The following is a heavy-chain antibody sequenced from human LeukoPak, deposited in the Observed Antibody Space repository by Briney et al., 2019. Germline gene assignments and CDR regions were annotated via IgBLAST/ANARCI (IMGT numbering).Heavy chain of an antibody. CDR3: ARQFDYGDYEGGYFDY. V-gene: IGHV5-51*01. D-gene: IGHD4-17*01. CDR1: GYSFTSYW. J-gene: IGHJ4*02. CDR2: IYPGDSDT. Sequence: GESLKLSCKGSGYSFTSYWIGWVRQMPGKGLEWMGIIYPGDSDTRYSPSFQGQVTISADKSISTAYLQWSSLKASDTAMYYCARQFDYGDYEGGYFDYWGQGTLVTVSS.